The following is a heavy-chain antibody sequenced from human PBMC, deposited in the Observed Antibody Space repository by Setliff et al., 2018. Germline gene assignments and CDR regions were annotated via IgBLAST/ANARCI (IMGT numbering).Heavy chain of an antibody. CDR3: ARSNYDILTRNWFDP. CDR2: INPNSGGT. CDR1: GYTFTGYY. J-gene: IGHJ5*02. D-gene: IGHD3-9*01. V-gene: IGHV1-2*06. Sequence: ASVKVSCKASGYTFTGYYMHWVRQAPGQGLEWMGRINPNSGGTNYAQKFQGRVTMTRDTSIGTAYMELSRLSSDDTAVYYCARSNYDILTRNWFDPWGQGTLVTVSS.